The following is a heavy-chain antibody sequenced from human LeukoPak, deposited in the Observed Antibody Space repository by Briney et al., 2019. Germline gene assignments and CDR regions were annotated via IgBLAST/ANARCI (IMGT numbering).Heavy chain of an antibody. CDR3: ARHGARGRGVIGGRDRPILKYFQH. Sequence: SETLSLTCVVSGGSISSTSYYWGWIRQPPEKGLEWIGSIYYSGSTYYSPSLKSRVTISVDTSKNQFSLKLSSVTAADTAVYYCARHGARGRGVIGGRDRPILKYFQHWGQGTLVTVSS. J-gene: IGHJ1*01. CDR2: IYYSGST. CDR1: GGSISSTSYY. D-gene: IGHD3-16*02. V-gene: IGHV4-39*01.